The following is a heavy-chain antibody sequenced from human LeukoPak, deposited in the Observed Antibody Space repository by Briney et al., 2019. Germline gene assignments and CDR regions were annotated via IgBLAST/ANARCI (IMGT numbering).Heavy chain of an antibody. V-gene: IGHV1-18*01. D-gene: IGHD3-10*01. CDR2: ISAYNGNT. Sequence: ASVKVSCKASGYTFTSYGISWVRQAPGQGLEWMGWISAYNGNTNYAQKLQGRVTMTTDTSTSTAYMELRSLRSDDTAVYYCARDMVRGVIFSRNKYYMDVWGKGPRSPSP. CDR1: GYTFTSYG. CDR3: ARDMVRGVIFSRNKYYMDV. J-gene: IGHJ6*03.